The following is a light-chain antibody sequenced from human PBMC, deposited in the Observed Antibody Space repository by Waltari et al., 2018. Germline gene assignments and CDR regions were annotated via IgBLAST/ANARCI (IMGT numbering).Light chain of an antibody. CDR2: SND. V-gene: IGLV1-44*01. CDR1: RFKIRSHA. J-gene: IGLJ3*02. CDR3: AAWDDSLNGHWV. Sequence: QSVLTQQPQASGTPGRRVSLSCSGSRFKIRSHAENWFQHLPGTAPKLLIYSNDQRPSGVPDRFSGSKSGTSASLAISGLQSEDEADYYCAAWDDSLNGHWVFGGGTKLTVL.